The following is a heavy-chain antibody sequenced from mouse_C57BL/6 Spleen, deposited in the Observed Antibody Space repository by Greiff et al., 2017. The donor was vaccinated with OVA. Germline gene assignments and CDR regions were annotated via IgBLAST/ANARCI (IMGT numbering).Heavy chain of an antibody. V-gene: IGHV1-52*01. D-gene: IGHD2-3*01. CDR2: IDPSDSET. Sequence: QVQLQQPGAELVRPGSSVKLSCKASGYTFTSYWMHWVKQRPIQGLEWIGNIDPSDSETHSNQKFKDKATLTVDKSSSTAYMQLSSLTSEDSAVYYCAREGRDGYHFDYWGQGTTLTVSS. CDR1: GYTFTSYW. J-gene: IGHJ2*01. CDR3: AREGRDGYHFDY.